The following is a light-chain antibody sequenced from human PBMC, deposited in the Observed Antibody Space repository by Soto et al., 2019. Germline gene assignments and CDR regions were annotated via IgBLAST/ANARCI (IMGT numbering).Light chain of an antibody. CDR2: GAS. Sequence: DIQMTQSPSTLSASVVDRVTITCRASQNIINLLAWYQQKPGKAPKFLIYGASTLESGVPSRFSGSGSGTDFTLTISSLQPDDLATYYCQHYDGMFTFGPGTKVDIK. J-gene: IGKJ3*01. V-gene: IGKV1-5*01. CDR1: QNIINL. CDR3: QHYDGMFT.